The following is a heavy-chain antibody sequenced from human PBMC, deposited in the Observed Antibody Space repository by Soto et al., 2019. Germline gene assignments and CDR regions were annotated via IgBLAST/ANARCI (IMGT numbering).Heavy chain of an antibody. CDR1: GGTFDNFI. J-gene: IGHJ6*01. V-gene: IGHV1-69*01. CDR2: IVPMLGTP. D-gene: IGHD3-16*02. Sequence: QVQLVQSGAEVKEPGSSVRVSCKASGGTFDNFIMNWVRQTPGQGLEWMGGIVPMLGTPTYAEKFKGRVTISATGSTSTIYMEVTSVKSEATALYYCAKNGSYRSSLSTYSGMDVWGQGTTVTVSS. CDR3: AKNGSYRSSLSTYSGMDV.